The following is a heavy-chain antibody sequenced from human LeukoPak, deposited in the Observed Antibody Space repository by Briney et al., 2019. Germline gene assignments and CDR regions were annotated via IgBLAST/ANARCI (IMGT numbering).Heavy chain of an antibody. CDR2: MIPMLGTI. D-gene: IGHD1-20*01. CDR1: GDSLTTYA. Sequence: SVKVSCKASGDSLTTYAVTWVRQAPGQGLEWMGVMIPMLGTIDYAQKFQDRVTMTTDESTRTAYMELSGLRSEDTAVYYCAREQNTLCLNCLGHWGQGSLVTVSP. CDR3: AREQNTLCLNCLGH. V-gene: IGHV1-69*05. J-gene: IGHJ4*02.